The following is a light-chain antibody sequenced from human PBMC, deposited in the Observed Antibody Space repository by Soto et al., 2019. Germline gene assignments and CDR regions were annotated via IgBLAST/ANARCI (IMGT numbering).Light chain of an antibody. CDR2: DVS. CDR1: SSDVGGYDY. Sequence: QSVLTQPRSVSGSPGQSVAISCTGTSSDVGGYDYVSWYQQHPGKAPILLIYDVSKRPSGVPDRFSGSKSGNTASLTISGLQAEDEADYYCCSYAGSPFVFGTGTKLTVL. J-gene: IGLJ1*01. CDR3: CSYAGSPFV. V-gene: IGLV2-11*01.